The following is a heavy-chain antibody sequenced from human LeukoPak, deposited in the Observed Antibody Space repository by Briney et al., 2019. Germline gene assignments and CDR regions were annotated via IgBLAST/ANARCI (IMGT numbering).Heavy chain of an antibody. CDR2: ISSSSSYI. Sequence: GGSLRLSCAASGFTFSSYSMNWVRQAPGKGLEWVSSISSSSSYIYYADSVKGRFTISRDNAKNSLYLQMNSLRAEDTAVYYFARALTSVTDFDYWGQGTLVTVSS. V-gene: IGHV3-21*01. D-gene: IGHD4-17*01. CDR3: ARALTSVTDFDY. J-gene: IGHJ4*02. CDR1: GFTFSSYS.